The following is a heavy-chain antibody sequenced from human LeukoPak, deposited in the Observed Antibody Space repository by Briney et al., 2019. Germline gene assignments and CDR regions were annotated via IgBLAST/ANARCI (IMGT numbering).Heavy chain of an antibody. CDR2: ISGNGGST. Sequence: GGSLRLSCAASAFTFSSYGMSWVRQAPGKGLEWVSAISGNGGSTYYADSVKGRFAISRDTSKNTLYLQMNSLRAEDTAVYYCAKVGPSLVRGLIRGGARYYYNYMDVWGKGTTVTISS. J-gene: IGHJ6*03. CDR1: AFTFSSYG. D-gene: IGHD3-10*01. CDR3: AKVGPSLVRGLIRGGARYYYNYMDV. V-gene: IGHV3-23*01.